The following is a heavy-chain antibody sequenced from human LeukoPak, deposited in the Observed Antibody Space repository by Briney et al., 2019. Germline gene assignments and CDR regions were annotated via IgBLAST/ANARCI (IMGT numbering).Heavy chain of an antibody. CDR1: GGSISSSNW. D-gene: IGHD2-15*01. CDR2: IYHSGSS. CDR3: ARVGPSGGFDI. V-gene: IGHV4-4*02. J-gene: IGHJ3*02. Sequence: PSGTLSLTCAVSGGSISSSNWWSWVRQPPGKGLEWIGEIYHSGSSNYNPSLKSRVTISVDKPKSQFSLKLSSVTAADTAVYYCARVGPSGGFDIWGQGTMVTVSS.